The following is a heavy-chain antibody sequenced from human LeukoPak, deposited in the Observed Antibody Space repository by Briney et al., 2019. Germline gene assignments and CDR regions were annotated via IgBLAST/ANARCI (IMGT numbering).Heavy chain of an antibody. Sequence: GASVKVSCKASGYTFTSYAMNWVRQAPGQGLEWMGWINPNSGGTNYAQKFQGRVTMTRDTSISTAYMELSRLRSDDTAVYYCASGSLSGGSGNYWGQGTLVTVSS. V-gene: IGHV1-2*02. J-gene: IGHJ4*02. D-gene: IGHD3-10*01. CDR3: ASGSLSGGSGNY. CDR2: INPNSGGT. CDR1: GYTFTSYA.